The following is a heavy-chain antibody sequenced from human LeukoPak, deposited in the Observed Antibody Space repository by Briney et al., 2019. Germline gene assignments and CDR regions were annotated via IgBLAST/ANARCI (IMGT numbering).Heavy chain of an antibody. Sequence: SETLSLTCTVSGGSLSSHYWTWIRQPPGKGLERIGYFYHSGSTNYNPSLKSQVTISFVTSKSQFSLKLSSVTAADTAVYCCPREGSTWVDFDYRRRG. D-gene: IGHD5/OR15-5a*01. CDR1: GGSLSSHY. V-gene: IGHV4-59*11. CDR2: FYHSGST. J-gene: IGHJ4*02. CDR3: PREGSTWVDFDY.